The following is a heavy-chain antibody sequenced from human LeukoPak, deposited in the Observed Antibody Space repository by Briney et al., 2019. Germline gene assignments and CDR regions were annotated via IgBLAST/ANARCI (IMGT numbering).Heavy chain of an antibody. CDR2: IKSKTDGGTT. CDR1: GFTFSNAW. CDR3: TTEDYDYVWGSFY. J-gene: IGHJ4*02. D-gene: IGHD3-16*01. V-gene: IGHV3-15*01. Sequence: GGSLRLSCAASGFTFSNAWMSWVRQAPGKGLEWVGRIKSKTDGGTTDYAAPVKGRFTISRDDSKNTLYLQMNSLKTEDTAVYYCTTEDYDYVWGSFYWGQGTLVTVSS.